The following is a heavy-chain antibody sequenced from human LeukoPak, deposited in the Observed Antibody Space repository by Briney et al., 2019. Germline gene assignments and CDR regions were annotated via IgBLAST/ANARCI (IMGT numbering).Heavy chain of an antibody. CDR3: AREDEGRDGYNYHYYYYMDV. V-gene: IGHV4-39*07. CDR2: IYTSGST. Sequence: SETLSLTCTVSGGSISSSSYYWGWIRQPPGKGLEWIGRIYTSGSTNYNPSLKSRVTISIDTSKNQFSLKLSSVTAADTAVYYCAREDEGRDGYNYHYYYYMDVWGKGTTVTVSS. D-gene: IGHD5-24*01. CDR1: GGSISSSSYY. J-gene: IGHJ6*03.